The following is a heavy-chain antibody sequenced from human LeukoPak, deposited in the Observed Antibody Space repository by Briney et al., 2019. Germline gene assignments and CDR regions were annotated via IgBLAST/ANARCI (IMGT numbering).Heavy chain of an antibody. J-gene: IGHJ4*02. CDR2: INPHSGGT. D-gene: IGHD4-17*01. Sequence: ASVTVSFKASGYTFTGYYMHWVRQAPGQGLEWMGWINPHSGGTNYAQNFRGRVTVARDTSINTAYMELSSLRSDDTAVYYCARGYHGDYYLDFWGQGTLVTVSS. CDR3: ARGYHGDYYLDF. CDR1: GYTFTGYY. V-gene: IGHV1-2*02.